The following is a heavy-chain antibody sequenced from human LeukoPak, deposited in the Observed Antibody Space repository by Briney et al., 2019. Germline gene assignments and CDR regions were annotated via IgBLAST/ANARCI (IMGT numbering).Heavy chain of an antibody. CDR2: ISYDGSNK. Sequence: PGRSLRLSCAASGFTFSTYAMHWVRQAPGKGLEWVAVISYDGSNKYYADSVKGRFTISRDNSKNTLYLQMNSLRAEDTAVYYFARGLCTGGTNYGFWGQGTLVTVSS. J-gene: IGHJ4*02. CDR3: ARGLCTGGTNYGF. CDR1: GFTFSTYA. V-gene: IGHV3-30-3*01. D-gene: IGHD1-26*01.